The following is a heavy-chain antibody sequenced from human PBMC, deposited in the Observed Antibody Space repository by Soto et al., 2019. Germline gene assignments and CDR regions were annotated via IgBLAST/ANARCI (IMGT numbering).Heavy chain of an antibody. CDR3: ARGGDGYNFGAVY. CDR1: GYTFSSYG. D-gene: IGHD2-21*01. J-gene: IGHJ4*02. CDR2: ISAYNGNT. Sequence: APVKVYCKGSGYTFSSYGISWVLHAPGQGLEWMGWISAYNGNTNYAQKLQGRVTVTADESTNTVYMELRSLRSDDTAVYYCARGGDGYNFGAVYWGQGTPVTVSS. V-gene: IGHV1-18*01.